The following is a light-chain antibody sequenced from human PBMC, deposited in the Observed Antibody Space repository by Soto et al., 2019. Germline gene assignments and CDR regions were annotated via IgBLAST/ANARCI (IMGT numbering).Light chain of an antibody. V-gene: IGKV3-15*01. CDR2: GAS. Sequence: EIVMTQSPATLSVSPGERATLSCRASESVSGSLAWYQQKPGQAPRLLMYGASTRATGIPARFSGSGSETEFTLTISSLQSEDFAVYYCQQYNNWPPFTFGQGTKLEIK. J-gene: IGKJ2*01. CDR3: QQYNNWPPFT. CDR1: ESVSGS.